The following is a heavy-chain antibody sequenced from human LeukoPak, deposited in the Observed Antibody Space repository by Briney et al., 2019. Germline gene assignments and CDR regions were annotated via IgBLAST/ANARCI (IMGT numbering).Heavy chain of an antibody. D-gene: IGHD7-27*01. J-gene: IGHJ4*02. CDR3: ARGTGAPNYFDY. CDR1: GYTFTGYY. Sequence: ASVKVSCKASGYTFTGYYIHWVRQAPGQGLEWMAWINPIGGGTNYAQKCQGRVAVTRDSSISTAYMELSGLTSDDTAVFYCARGTGAPNYFDYWGQGTLVTVSS. CDR2: INPIGGGT. V-gene: IGHV1-2*02.